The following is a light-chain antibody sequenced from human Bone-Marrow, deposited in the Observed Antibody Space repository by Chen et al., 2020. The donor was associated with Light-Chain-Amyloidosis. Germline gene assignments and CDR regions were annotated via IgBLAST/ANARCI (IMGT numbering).Light chain of an antibody. V-gene: IGKV3-11*01. CDR2: DAS. CDR1: QSVSSY. CDR3: QQRSNWPQIT. Sequence: EIVLTQSPATLSLSPGERATLSCRASQSVSSYLAWYQQKPGQAPRLLIYDASNRATGIPARFSGSGSETDFTLTISSLEPEDFAVYYCQQRSNWPQITFGGGTKVEIK. J-gene: IGKJ4*01.